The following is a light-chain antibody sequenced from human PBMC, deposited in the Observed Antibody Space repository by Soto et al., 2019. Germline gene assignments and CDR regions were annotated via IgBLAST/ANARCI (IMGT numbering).Light chain of an antibody. CDR3: SSYTTPSTLL. CDR2: EVR. Sequence: QSVLTQPASVSGSLGQAITISCTGSNRDIGAYNLVSWYQQYPDTAPKLIIYEVRNRPSGVSYRFTGSRSGNTASLTISALQADDESTFYCSSYTTPSTLLFGGGTKVTV. V-gene: IGLV2-14*01. J-gene: IGLJ3*02. CDR1: NRDIGAYNL.